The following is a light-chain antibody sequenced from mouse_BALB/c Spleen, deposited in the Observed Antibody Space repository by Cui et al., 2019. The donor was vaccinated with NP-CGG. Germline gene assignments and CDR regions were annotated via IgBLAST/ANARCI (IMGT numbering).Light chain of an antibody. V-gene: IGLV1*01. Sequence: QAVVTQASALTTSPGETVTITCRSSTGAVTTSNYANWVQEKPDHLFTGLIGGTNNRVPGVPARFSGSLIGDKAALTITGAQTEDEARYFCALWYSNHWVFGGGTKLTVL. J-gene: IGLJ1*01. CDR2: GTN. CDR3: ALWYSNHWV. CDR1: TGAVTTSNY.